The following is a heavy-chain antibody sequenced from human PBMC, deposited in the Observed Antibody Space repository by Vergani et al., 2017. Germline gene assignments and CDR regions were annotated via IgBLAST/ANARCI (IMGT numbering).Heavy chain of an antibody. CDR2: ISWNSGSI. CDR3: ARAPGGNYYDSSGYYYYYGMDV. V-gene: IGHV3-9*01. J-gene: IGHJ6*02. Sequence: EVQLVESGGGLVQPGRSLRLSCAASGFTFDDYAMHWVRQAPGKGLEWVSGISWNSGSIGYADSVKGRFTISRDNAKNSLYLQMNSLRAEDTAVYYCARAPGGNYYDSSGYYYYYGMDVWGQGTTVTVSS. CDR1: GFTFDDYA. D-gene: IGHD3-22*01.